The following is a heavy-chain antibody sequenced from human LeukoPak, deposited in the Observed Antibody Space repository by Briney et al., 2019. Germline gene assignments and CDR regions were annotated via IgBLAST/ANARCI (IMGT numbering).Heavy chain of an antibody. CDR2: ISWNSGTI. CDR1: GFTFDNYA. V-gene: IGHV3-9*01. D-gene: IGHD3-10*01. CDR3: AKDLGYGSGSQRGFDY. J-gene: IGHJ4*02. Sequence: PGRSLRLSCAASGFTFDNYAMHWVRQTLGKGLEWVSGISWNSGTIGYADSVKGRFTISKDNAKTSLYLQMNSLTPEDTAFYYCAKDLGYGSGSQRGFDYWGQGTLVTVSS.